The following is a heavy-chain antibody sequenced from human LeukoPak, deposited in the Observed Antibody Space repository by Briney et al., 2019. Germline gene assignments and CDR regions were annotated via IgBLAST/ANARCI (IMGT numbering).Heavy chain of an antibody. CDR1: GFTFGDYA. CDR2: IRSKAYGGTT. D-gene: IGHD3-9*01. CDR3: TRYYDILTGYYTDY. Sequence: GGSLRLSCTASGFTFGDYAMSWVRQAPGKGLEWVGFIRSKAYGGTTGYAASVKGRFTISRDDSKSIAHLQMNSLKTEDTAVYYCTRYYDILTGYYTDYWGQGTLVTVSS. V-gene: IGHV3-49*04. J-gene: IGHJ4*02.